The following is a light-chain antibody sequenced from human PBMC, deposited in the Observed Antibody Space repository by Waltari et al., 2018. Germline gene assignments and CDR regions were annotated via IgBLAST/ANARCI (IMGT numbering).Light chain of an antibody. CDR2: DAS. V-gene: IGKV3-11*01. CDR1: QSVSSY. CDR3: QQRSNWPPSIT. Sequence: EIVLTQSPATLSLSPGDRATLSCRASQSVSSYLDWYQQNPGQAPRLLIYDASNRATGIPARFSGSGSGTDFTLTISSLEPEDFAVYYCQQRSNWPPSITFGQGTRLEIK. J-gene: IGKJ5*01.